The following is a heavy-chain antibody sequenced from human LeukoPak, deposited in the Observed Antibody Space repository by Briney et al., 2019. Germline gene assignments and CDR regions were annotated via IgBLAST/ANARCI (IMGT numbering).Heavy chain of an antibody. V-gene: IGHV4-59*01. D-gene: IGHD3-10*01. Sequence: SETLSLTCTVSGGSISSYYWSWIRQPPGKGLEWIGYIYYSGSTNYNPSLKSRVTISVDTSKNQFSLKLSSVTAADTAVYYCARDHVLLWLGELTGFDPWGQGTLVTVSS. CDR2: IYYSGST. J-gene: IGHJ5*02. CDR1: GGSISSYY. CDR3: ARDHVLLWLGELTGFDP.